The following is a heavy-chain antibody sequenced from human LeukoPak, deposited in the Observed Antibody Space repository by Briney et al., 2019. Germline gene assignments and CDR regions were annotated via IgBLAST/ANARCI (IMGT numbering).Heavy chain of an antibody. CDR2: TRYDKSDI. Sequence: GGSLRLSCAASGFTFTSYGMHWVRQAPGKGLEWVALTRYDKSDIYYADSVKGRFTISRDNSKNILYLQMNSLRAEDTAVYFCARGSATHQYSFDYWGQGTLVTVSP. V-gene: IGHV3-30*02. CDR1: GFTFTSYG. J-gene: IGHJ4*02. D-gene: IGHD2-15*01. CDR3: ARGSATHQYSFDY.